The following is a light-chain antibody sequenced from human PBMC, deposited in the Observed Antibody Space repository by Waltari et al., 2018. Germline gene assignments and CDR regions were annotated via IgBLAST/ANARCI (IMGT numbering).Light chain of an antibody. J-gene: IGLJ2*01. CDR1: SSDVGGYNY. Sequence: QSALPQPASVSGSPGQSITISCPGTSSDVGGYNYVYWYQKHPGKAPKLLIYDVSNRPSGVSNRFSASKSGNTASLIISGLQAEDEADYYCSSYTSSTTLLLIFGGGTKLTVL. CDR2: DVS. V-gene: IGLV2-14*03. CDR3: SSYTSSTTLLLI.